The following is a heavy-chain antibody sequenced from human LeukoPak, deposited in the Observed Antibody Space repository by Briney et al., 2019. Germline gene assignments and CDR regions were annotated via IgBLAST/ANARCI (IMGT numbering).Heavy chain of an antibody. J-gene: IGHJ4*02. CDR3: TTTDYYDSSGYDY. V-gene: IGHV3-15*01. D-gene: IGHD3-22*01. CDR1: GFTFSNAW. Sequence: SGGSLRLSCAASGFTFSNAWMSWVRQAPGKGLEWVGRIKSKTDGGTTDYAATVKGRFTISRDDSKNTLYLQMNSLKTEDTAVYYCTTTDYYDSSGYDYWGQGTLVTVSS. CDR2: IKSKTDGGTT.